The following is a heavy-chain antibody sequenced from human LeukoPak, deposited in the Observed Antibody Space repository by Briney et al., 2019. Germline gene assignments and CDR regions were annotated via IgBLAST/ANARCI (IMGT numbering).Heavy chain of an antibody. CDR3: ARARGSGWQHDAFDI. CDR1: GGSISSYY. Sequence: SETLSLTCTVSGGSISSYYWSWIRQPPGKGLEWIGYIYYSGSTNYNPSPKSRVTISVDTSKNQFSLKLSSVTAADTAVYYCARARGSGWQHDAFDIWGQGTMVTVSS. D-gene: IGHD6-19*01. V-gene: IGHV4-59*01. J-gene: IGHJ3*02. CDR2: IYYSGST.